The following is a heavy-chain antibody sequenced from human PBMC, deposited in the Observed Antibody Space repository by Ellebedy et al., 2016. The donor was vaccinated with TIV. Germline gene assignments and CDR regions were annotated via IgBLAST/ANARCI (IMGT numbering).Heavy chain of an antibody. V-gene: IGHV4-59*08. D-gene: IGHD3-9*01. Sequence: MPSETLSLTCTVSGGSISTYYWSRIRQPPGQGLAWIGYIYYSGYPEYNPSLKRRVTISLYTSKDQFSLRLSSVTAADTAVYYCARGPLRYFDWVHYYHGMDVWGQGTTVTVSS. CDR3: ARGPLRYFDWVHYYHGMDV. J-gene: IGHJ6*02. CDR2: IYYSGYP. CDR1: GGSISTYY.